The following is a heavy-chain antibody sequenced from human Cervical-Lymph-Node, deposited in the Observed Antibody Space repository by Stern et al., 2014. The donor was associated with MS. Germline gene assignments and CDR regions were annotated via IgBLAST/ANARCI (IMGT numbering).Heavy chain of an antibody. CDR3: AREGYCSGGSCYSKPYYYYYGMDV. Sequence: VQLVQSGAEVKKPGASVKVSCKASGYTFTSYYMHWVRQATGQGLEWMGIINPSGGSTSYAQKVQGRSVMTRDTSTSTVYMELSSLRSEDTAVYYCAREGYCSGGSCYSKPYYYYYGMDVWGQGTTVTVSS. CDR2: INPSGGST. D-gene: IGHD2-15*01. J-gene: IGHJ6*02. CDR1: GYTFTSYY. V-gene: IGHV1-46*01.